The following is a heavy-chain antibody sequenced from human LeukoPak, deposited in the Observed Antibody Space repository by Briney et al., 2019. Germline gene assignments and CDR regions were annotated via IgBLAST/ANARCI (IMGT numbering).Heavy chain of an antibody. D-gene: IGHD4-17*01. J-gene: IGHJ6*02. CDR1: GFTFSNAW. V-gene: IGHV3-15*01. CDR2: IKRKTDGGTI. CDR3: TTYDYGDYYFFYGMDV. Sequence: GGSLRLSCAASGFTFSNAWMSWVRQVPGKGLEWVGRIKRKTDGGTIDYGAAVKGRFTISRDDSKDTLYLQMDSLKSEDTAVYYCTTYDYGDYYFFYGMDVWGQGTTVTVSS.